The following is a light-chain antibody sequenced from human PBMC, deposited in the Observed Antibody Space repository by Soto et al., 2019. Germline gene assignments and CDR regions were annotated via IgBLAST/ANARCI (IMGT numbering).Light chain of an antibody. CDR2: GAS. J-gene: IGKJ1*01. CDR3: QQYNNWPPWT. Sequence: EIVMTQSPVTLSVSPGERVTLSCRSSQSVSGNLAWYQQEPGQPPRLLIYGASTRATGIPARFSGSGSGTEYTLTISSLQSEDFAVYYCQQYNNWPPWTFGQGTKVDIK. V-gene: IGKV3-15*01. CDR1: QSVSGN.